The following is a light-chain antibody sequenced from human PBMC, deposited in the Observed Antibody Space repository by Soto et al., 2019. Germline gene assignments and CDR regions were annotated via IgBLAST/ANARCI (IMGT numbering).Light chain of an antibody. J-gene: IGKJ1*01. CDR3: QQYNRYPRT. V-gene: IGKV1-5*01. CDR2: DAS. Sequence: DFQMTQSPSTLSASVGDRVTITCRASQNIRSRLAWYQQKPGKAPKLLIYDASSLEGGVPSRFSGSGSGTEFTLTISSLQPDDFATYYCQQYNRYPRTFGQGTKVDIK. CDR1: QNIRSR.